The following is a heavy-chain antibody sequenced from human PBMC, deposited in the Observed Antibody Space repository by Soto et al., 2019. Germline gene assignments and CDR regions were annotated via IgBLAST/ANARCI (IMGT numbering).Heavy chain of an antibody. CDR2: INQDGSQR. D-gene: IGHD3-10*01. CDR3: AKYTSADDY. V-gene: IGHV3-7*01. CDR1: GFTFRDYW. Sequence: EVQLVESGAGLVQRGGSLRLSCAGFGFTFRDYWMNWVRQAPGKGLEWGANINQDGSQRYYVDSVKGRFTISRDNAKNSLYLEMNSLRAEDTAVYYCAKYTSADDYWGQGTLVTVSS. J-gene: IGHJ4*02.